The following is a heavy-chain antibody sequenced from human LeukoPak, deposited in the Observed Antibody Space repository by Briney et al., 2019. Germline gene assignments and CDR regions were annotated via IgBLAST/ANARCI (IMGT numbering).Heavy chain of an antibody. CDR3: ATLGEYYESSGYYCN. CDR2: INHSGST. J-gene: IGHJ4*02. CDR1: GGSFSGFY. Sequence: PSETLSLTCAVYGGSFSGFYWSWIRQPPGKGLEWIGEINHSGSTYYNPSLKSRVTISVDTSKNQFSLKLTSVTAADTAVYYCATLGEYYESSGYYCNWGQGTLVTVSS. V-gene: IGHV4-34*01. D-gene: IGHD3-22*01.